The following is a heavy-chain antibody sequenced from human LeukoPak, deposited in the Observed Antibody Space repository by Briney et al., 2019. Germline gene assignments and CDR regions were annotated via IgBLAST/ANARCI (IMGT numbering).Heavy chain of an antibody. Sequence: ASVKVSCKASGYTFTNYGISWVRQAPGQGLEWMGWINPNSGGTKYAQMFQGRVTMTRDTSISTAYLELSSLRSDDTAVYYCARGGYYDSSGRFWFDPWGQGTLVTVSS. V-gene: IGHV1-2*02. CDR3: ARGGYYDSSGRFWFDP. D-gene: IGHD3-22*01. J-gene: IGHJ5*02. CDR1: GYTFTNYG. CDR2: INPNSGGT.